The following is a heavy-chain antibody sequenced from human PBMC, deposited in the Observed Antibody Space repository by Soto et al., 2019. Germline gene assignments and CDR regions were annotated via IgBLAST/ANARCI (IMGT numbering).Heavy chain of an antibody. CDR3: ARLQNDYTILPEVELDY. J-gene: IGHJ4*02. CDR2: ISSSSSYI. V-gene: IGHV3-21*01. Sequence: GGSLRLSCAASGFTFSSYSMNWVRQAPGKGLEWVSSISSSSSYIYYADSVKGRFTISRDNAKNSLYLQMNSLRAEDTAVYYCARLQNDYTILPEVELDYWGQGTLVTVSS. CDR1: GFTFSSYS. D-gene: IGHD4-4*01.